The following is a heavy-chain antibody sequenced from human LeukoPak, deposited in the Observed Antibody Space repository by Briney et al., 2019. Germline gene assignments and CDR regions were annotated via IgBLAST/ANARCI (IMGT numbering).Heavy chain of an antibody. Sequence: SETLSLTCAVYGGFFSGYYWSWIRQPPGKGLEWIGEINHSGSTNYNPSLKSRVTISVDTSKNQFSLKLSSVTAADTAVYYCARATYSSSLGYWGQGTLVTVSS. V-gene: IGHV4-34*01. CDR1: GGFFSGYY. CDR2: INHSGST. J-gene: IGHJ4*02. CDR3: ARATYSSSLGY. D-gene: IGHD6-13*01.